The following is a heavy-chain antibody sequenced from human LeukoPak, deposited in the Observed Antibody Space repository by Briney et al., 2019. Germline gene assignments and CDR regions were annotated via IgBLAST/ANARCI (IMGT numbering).Heavy chain of an antibody. CDR1: GFTFSSYA. Sequence: PGGSLRLSCAASGFTFSSYAMHWVRQAPGKGLEWVAVISYDGSNKYYADSVKGRFTISRDNSKNTLYLQMNSLRAEDTAVYYCASPTFTIFGVVPKTGNWFDPWGQGTLVTVSS. CDR2: ISYDGSNK. J-gene: IGHJ5*02. V-gene: IGHV3-30-3*01. CDR3: ASPTFTIFGVVPKTGNWFDP. D-gene: IGHD3-3*01.